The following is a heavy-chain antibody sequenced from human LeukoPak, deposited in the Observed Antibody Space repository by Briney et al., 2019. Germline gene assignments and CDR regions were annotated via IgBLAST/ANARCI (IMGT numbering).Heavy chain of an antibody. J-gene: IGHJ4*02. CDR1: GGSISSYY. CDR3: ARQSRFGEKYYFDY. Sequence: SETLSLTCTVSGGSISSYYWSWIRQPPGKGLEWIGYIYYSGSTNYNPSLKSRVTISVDTSKNQFSLKLSSVTAADTAVYYCARQSRFGEKYYFDYWGQGTLVTVSS. D-gene: IGHD3-10*02. V-gene: IGHV4-59*01. CDR2: IYYSGST.